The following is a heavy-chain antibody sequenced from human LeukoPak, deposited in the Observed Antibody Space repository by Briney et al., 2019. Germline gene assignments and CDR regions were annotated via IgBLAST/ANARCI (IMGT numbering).Heavy chain of an antibody. CDR2: INADGGST. V-gene: IGHV3-23*01. CDR1: GFPFSSYG. D-gene: IGHD3-10*01. CDR3: AILRGRVTPGDY. J-gene: IGHJ4*02. Sequence: GGSLRLSCAASGFPFSSYGMSWARQAPGKGLEWGSTINADGGSTFYADSVEGRFTISRDNSKNTLSLLLNSLRAEDTALYYCAILRGRVTPGDYWGQGTLVTVSS.